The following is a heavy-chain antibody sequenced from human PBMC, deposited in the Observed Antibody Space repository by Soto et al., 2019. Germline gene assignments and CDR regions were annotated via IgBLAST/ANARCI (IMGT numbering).Heavy chain of an antibody. J-gene: IGHJ4*02. CDR1: GYTFTRYG. CDR2: INPSGGST. V-gene: IGHV1-46*03. CDR3: ARDYDSSGYPRYYFDY. Sequence: ASVKVSCKASGYTFTRYGISWVRQAPGQGLEWMGIINPSGGSTSYAQKFQGRVAMTRDTSTSTVYMELSSLRSEDTAVYYCARDYDSSGYPRYYFDYWGQGTLVTVSS. D-gene: IGHD3-22*01.